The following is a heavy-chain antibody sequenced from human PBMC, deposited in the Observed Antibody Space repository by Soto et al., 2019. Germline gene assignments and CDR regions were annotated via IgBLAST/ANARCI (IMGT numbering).Heavy chain of an antibody. V-gene: IGHV1-69*13. D-gene: IGHD3-3*01. Sequence: SVKVSCKASGGSFGNSAINWVRQTPGQGLEWLGGFIPVYRTLNYAQKFQGRVTITADESTGTAYMTLSSLASDDTAVYYCATGVIWIGYFTVDSWGRGTRVTVSS. CDR2: FIPVYRTL. CDR1: GGSFGNSA. CDR3: ATGVIWIGYFTVDS. J-gene: IGHJ4*02.